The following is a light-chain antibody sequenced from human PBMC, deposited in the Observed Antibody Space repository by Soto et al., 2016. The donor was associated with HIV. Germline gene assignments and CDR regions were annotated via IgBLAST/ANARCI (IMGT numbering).Light chain of an antibody. CDR1: DIGSKS. CDR2: DDD. Sequence: SYELPQPPSVSVAPGKTARITCGGNDIGSKSVHWYQQKPGQAPVLVVYDDDDRPSGIPERFSGSSSGNTATLTISRVEIGDEADYYCQVWDVSSDLVVFGGGTKLTVL. J-gene: IGLJ2*01. V-gene: IGLV3-21*03. CDR3: QVWDVSSDLVV.